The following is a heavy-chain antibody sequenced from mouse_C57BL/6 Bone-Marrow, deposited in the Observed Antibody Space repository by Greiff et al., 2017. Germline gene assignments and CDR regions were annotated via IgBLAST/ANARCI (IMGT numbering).Heavy chain of an antibody. CDR2: INPGSGGT. J-gene: IGHJ3*01. V-gene: IGHV1-54*01. CDR1: GYAFTNYL. CDR3: ARDYDYDGAY. D-gene: IGHD2-4*01. Sequence: QVHVKQSGAELVRPGTSVKVSCTASGYAFTNYLIEWVKQRPGQGLEWIGVINPGSGGTNYTEKFKGKATLTADKSSSTAYMQLSSLTSEDSAVFFCARDYDYDGAYWGQETLVTVSA.